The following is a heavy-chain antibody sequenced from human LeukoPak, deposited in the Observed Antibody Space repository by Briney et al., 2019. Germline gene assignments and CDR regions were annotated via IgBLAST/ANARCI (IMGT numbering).Heavy chain of an antibody. CDR1: GFTVSSNY. J-gene: IGHJ4*02. V-gene: IGHV3-66*01. CDR2: IYSGGST. D-gene: IGHD1-26*01. Sequence: PGGSLRLSCAASGFTVSSNYMSWVRQAPGKGLEWVSVIYSGGSTYYADSVKGRFTISRDNSKNTLYLQMNSLRAEDTAVYYCAKTRSVGATLYYFDYWGQGTLVTVSS. CDR3: AKTRSVGATLYYFDY.